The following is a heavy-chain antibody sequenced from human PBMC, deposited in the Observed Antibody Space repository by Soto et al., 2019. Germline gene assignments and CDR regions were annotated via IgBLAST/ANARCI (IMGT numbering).Heavy chain of an antibody. CDR3: ARPFGMDV. V-gene: IGHV5-51*07. Sequence: GESLKICCQGSGYSFTSYWIGWVHQMPGKGLEWVAIIYPADSNTRYSPSFRGQVTISADKSISTAYLQWSSLKASDTAIYYCARPFGMDVWGQGTTVTVSS. CDR1: GYSFTSYW. J-gene: IGHJ6*02. CDR2: IYPADSNT.